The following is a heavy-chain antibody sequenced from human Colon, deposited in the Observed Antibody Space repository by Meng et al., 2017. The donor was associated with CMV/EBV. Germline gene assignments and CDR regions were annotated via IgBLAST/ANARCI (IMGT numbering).Heavy chain of an antibody. CDR2: ILPNLGIP. CDR3: ARTASPGIYYGMDV. D-gene: IGHD1-14*01. CDR1: GDTFSSYA. V-gene: IGHV1-69*10. Sequence: SVKVSCKASGDTFSSYAISWVRQAPGQGLEWMGQILPNLGIPNYAQQFQGRVTIIADRSTSTAYMELRSLRSDDTAVYYCARTASPGIYYGMDVWGQGTTVTVSS. J-gene: IGHJ6*02.